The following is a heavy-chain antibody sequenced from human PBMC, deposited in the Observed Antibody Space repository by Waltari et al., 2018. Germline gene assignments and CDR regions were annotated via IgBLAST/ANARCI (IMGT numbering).Heavy chain of an antibody. V-gene: IGHV1-8*03. CDR1: GYTFTSYD. CDR2: MNPNSGNP. CDR3: ARPCLQGPFGY. Sequence: QVQLVQSGAEVKKPGASVKVSCKASGYTFTSYDINWVRQATGHGLEWRGRMNPNSGNPDNAQNCQGRVTITRNTTISTAYMELSSLRSEDTAVYYCARPCLQGPFGYWGQGTLVTVSS. D-gene: IGHD1-1*01. J-gene: IGHJ4*02.